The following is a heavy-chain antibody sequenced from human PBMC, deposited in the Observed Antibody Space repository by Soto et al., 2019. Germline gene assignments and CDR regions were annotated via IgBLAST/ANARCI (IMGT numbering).Heavy chain of an antibody. Sequence: QVQLVQSGTGVKKPGASVKVSRRASGYTFTSYGVTWVRQAPGQGLEWMGWISPFNGNTNYAQKFQGRVTMTTDTSTSTAYMELRGLRSDDTAVYYCARGRLKYFDYWGQGALVTVTS. V-gene: IGHV1-18*01. CDR3: ARGRLKYFDY. CDR1: GYTFTSYG. J-gene: IGHJ4*02. CDR2: ISPFNGNT.